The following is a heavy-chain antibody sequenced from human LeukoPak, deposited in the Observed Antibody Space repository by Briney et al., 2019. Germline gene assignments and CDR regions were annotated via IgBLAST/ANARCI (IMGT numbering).Heavy chain of an antibody. D-gene: IGHD1-1*01. CDR3: ASFNLVQLERLSDY. CDR1: GGSISSSSYY. CDR2: IYYSGST. V-gene: IGHV4-39*01. J-gene: IGHJ4*02. Sequence: PETLSLTCTVSGGSISSSSYYWGWIRQPPGKGLEWIGSIYYSGSTYYNPSLKSRVTISVDTSKNQFSLKLSSVTAADTAVYYCASFNLVQLERLSDYWGQGTLVTVSS.